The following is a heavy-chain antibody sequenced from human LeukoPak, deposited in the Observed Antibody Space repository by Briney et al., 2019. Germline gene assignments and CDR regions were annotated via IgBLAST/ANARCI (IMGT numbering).Heavy chain of an antibody. Sequence: ASLKFSCKASGYTFTGYYMHWVRQSPGQGLYWIALINPNSVATNYAKKFQGTVTMTRDTSISTAYMELSRLRSDDTAVYYCAREALVDTAMPGGSWGQGTLVTVSS. CDR1: GYTFTGYY. J-gene: IGHJ4*02. V-gene: IGHV1-2*02. CDR3: AREALVDTAMPGGS. CDR2: INPNSVAT. D-gene: IGHD5-18*01.